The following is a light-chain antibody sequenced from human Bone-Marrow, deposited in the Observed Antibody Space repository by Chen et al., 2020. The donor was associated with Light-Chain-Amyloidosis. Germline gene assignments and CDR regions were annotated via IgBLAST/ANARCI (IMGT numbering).Light chain of an antibody. V-gene: IGLV2-14*01. CDR3: SSYTITNTLV. CDR2: EVT. Sequence: QSALTQPASVSGSPGQSITISCTGTSSDVGGDNHVSWYQQHPHKAPKLMIYEVTNRPSWVPERFSGSKSDNTASLTISGLQTEDEADYFCSSYTITNTLVFGSGTRVTVL. J-gene: IGLJ1*01. CDR1: SSDVGGDNH.